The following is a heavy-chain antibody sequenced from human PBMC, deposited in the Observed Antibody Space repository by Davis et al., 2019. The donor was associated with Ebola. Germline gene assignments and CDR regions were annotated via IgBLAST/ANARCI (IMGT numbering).Heavy chain of an antibody. CDR1: GFTFSSYS. V-gene: IGHV3-21*01. Sequence: PGGSLRLSCAASGFTFSSYSMNWVRQAPGKGLEWVSSISSSSSYIYYADSVKGRFTISRDNAKNSLYLQMNSLRAEDTAVYYCARTGIAVAALIHWGQGTLVTVSS. CDR2: ISSSSSYI. D-gene: IGHD6-19*01. J-gene: IGHJ1*01. CDR3: ARTGIAVAALIH.